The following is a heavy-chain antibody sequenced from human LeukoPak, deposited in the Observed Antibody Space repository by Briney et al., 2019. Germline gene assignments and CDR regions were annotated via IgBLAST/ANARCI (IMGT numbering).Heavy chain of an antibody. CDR2: IYYSGST. D-gene: IGHD5-18*01. V-gene: IGHV4-59*08. CDR1: GGSISSYY. CDR3: ARHGGYSYGGEAFDI. Sequence: SETLSLTCTVSGGSISSYYWSWIRQPPGKGLEWIGYIYYSGSTNYNPSLKSRVTISVDTSKNQSSLKLSSVTAADTAVYYCARHGGYSYGGEAFDIWGQGTMVTVSS. J-gene: IGHJ3*02.